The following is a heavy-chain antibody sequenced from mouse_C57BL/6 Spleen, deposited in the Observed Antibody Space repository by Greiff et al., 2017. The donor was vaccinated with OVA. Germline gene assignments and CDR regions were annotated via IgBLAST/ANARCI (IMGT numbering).Heavy chain of an antibody. CDR2: ISSGGDYI. CDR1: GFTFSSYA. J-gene: IGHJ2*01. V-gene: IGHV5-9-1*02. CDR3: TRGGYYGSSYVGFDY. D-gene: IGHD1-1*01. Sequence: EVMLVESGEGLVKPGGSLKLSCAASGFTFSSYAMSWVRQTPEKRLEWVAYISSGGDYIYHADTVKGRFTISRDNARNTLYLQMSSLKSGDTAMYYCTRGGYYGSSYVGFDYWGQGTTLTVSS.